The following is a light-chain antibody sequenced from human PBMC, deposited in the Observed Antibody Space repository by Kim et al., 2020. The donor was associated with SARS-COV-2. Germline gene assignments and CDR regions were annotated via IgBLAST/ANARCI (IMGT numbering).Light chain of an antibody. V-gene: IGLV3-1*01. CDR3: QTWDSSTAI. CDR1: KLGDKY. Sequence: SGSPGQTAIITCSGDKLGDKYAFWYQQKPGQSPMVVIYQDAKRPSGIPERFSGSSSGNTATLTISGTQPMDEADYYCQTWDSSTAIFGGGTQLTVL. CDR2: QDA. J-gene: IGLJ2*01.